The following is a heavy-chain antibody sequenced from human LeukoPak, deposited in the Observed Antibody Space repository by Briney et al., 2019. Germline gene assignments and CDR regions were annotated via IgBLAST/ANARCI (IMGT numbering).Heavy chain of an antibody. CDR2: IDTSSSAR. J-gene: IGHJ4*02. D-gene: IGHD3-16*01. V-gene: IGHV3-48*02. CDR1: GLAFSTFK. Sequence: GGSLRLSCAASGLAFSTFKRNWFRQAPGRGREGVAYIDTSSSARYYGDSVKGRFTISRDNAKNSLYLQMNSLRDEDTAVYYCARDAGGGDFDYWGQGTLVTVSS. CDR3: ARDAGGGDFDY.